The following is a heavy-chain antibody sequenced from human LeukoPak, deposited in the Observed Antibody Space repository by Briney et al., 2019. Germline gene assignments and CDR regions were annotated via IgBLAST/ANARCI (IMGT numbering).Heavy chain of an antibody. CDR3: ARGVDIVATIPWTYYYYYYMDV. CDR2: IYYSGST. Sequence: SETLSLTCTVSGGSISSSSYYWGWIRQPPGKGLEWIGSIYYSGSTYYNPSLKSRVTISVDTSKNQFSLKLGSVTAADTAVYYCARGVDIVATIPWTYYYYYYMDVWGKGTTVTVSS. CDR1: GGSISSSSYY. V-gene: IGHV4-39*07. D-gene: IGHD5-12*01. J-gene: IGHJ6*03.